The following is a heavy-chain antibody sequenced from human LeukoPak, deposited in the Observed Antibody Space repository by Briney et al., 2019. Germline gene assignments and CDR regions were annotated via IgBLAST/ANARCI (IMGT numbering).Heavy chain of an antibody. J-gene: IGHJ4*02. CDR2: IRYDGSNK. CDR3: AKDYTTVVTPFDY. CDR1: GFTFSSYG. D-gene: IGHD4-23*01. Sequence: GGSLRLSCAASGFTFSSYGMHWVRQAPGKGLEWVAFIRYDGSNKYYADSVKGRFTISRDNSKNTLYLQMNSLRAEDTAVYYCAKDYTTVVTPFDYWGQGTLVTVSS. V-gene: IGHV3-30*02.